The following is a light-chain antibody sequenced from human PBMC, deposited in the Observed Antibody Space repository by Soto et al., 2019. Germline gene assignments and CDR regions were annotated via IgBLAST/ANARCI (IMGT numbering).Light chain of an antibody. CDR2: DAS. CDR1: QSVSSSY. CDR3: QQSYSTPPS. Sequence: DIVLTQSPGTLSLSPGERATLSCRASQSVSSSYFAWYQQKPGQAPRLLIYDASNRATGIPARFSGSGSGTDFTLTISSLQPEDFATYYCQQSYSTPPSFGQGTRLETK. V-gene: IGKV3-20*01. J-gene: IGKJ5*01.